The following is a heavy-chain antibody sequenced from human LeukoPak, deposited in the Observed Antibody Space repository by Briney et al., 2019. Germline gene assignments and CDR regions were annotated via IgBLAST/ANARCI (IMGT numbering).Heavy chain of an antibody. CDR3: TTSGTPFEY. CDR2: IKNKGDGGTT. V-gene: IGHV3-15*01. D-gene: IGHD3-10*01. J-gene: IGHJ4*02. CDR1: GFTFNKAW. Sequence: GGFLRLSCAASGFTFNKAWMSWVRLAPGKGLEWVGRIKNKGDGGTTDYAAPVKGRFTVSRDDSKSTLYLQMNSLKTEDTAVYYCTTSGTPFEYWGQGTLVTVSS.